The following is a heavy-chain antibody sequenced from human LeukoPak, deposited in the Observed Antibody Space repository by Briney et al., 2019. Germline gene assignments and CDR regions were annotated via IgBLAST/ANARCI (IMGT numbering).Heavy chain of an antibody. Sequence: ASVKVSCKASGYTFTSYAISWVRQAPGQGLEWMGGIIPIFGTASYAQKFQGRVTITADESTSTAYMELSSLRSEDTAVYYCARRGIAARPGDYYFDYWGQGTLVTVSS. D-gene: IGHD6-6*01. CDR1: GYTFTSYA. CDR3: ARRGIAARPGDYYFDY. J-gene: IGHJ4*02. V-gene: IGHV1-69*13. CDR2: IIPIFGTA.